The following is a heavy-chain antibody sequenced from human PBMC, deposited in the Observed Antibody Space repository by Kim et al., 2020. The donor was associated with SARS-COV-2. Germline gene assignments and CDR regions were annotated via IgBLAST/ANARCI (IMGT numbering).Heavy chain of an antibody. Sequence: KGRFTISRDNSKNTLYLQMNSLRAEDTAVYYCARDEFCTNGVCYRGLFDYWGQGTLVTVSS. CDR3: ARDEFCTNGVCYRGLFDY. D-gene: IGHD2-8*01. V-gene: IGHV3-66*01. J-gene: IGHJ4*02.